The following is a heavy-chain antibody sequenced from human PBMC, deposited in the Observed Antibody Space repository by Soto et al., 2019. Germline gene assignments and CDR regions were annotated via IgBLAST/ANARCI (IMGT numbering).Heavy chain of an antibody. CDR1: GYTLTELS. CDR3: AIGVTVAR. J-gene: IGHJ4*02. Sequence: QVQVGQSGAQVKEPGASVRVSCKVSGYTLTELSIHWVRQAPGKGLEWMGGFDPGDGEVLYAQKFQGRLIMTEDTSTNTAHMDLSSLSYEDTAVYYCAIGVTVARWGQGTLVSVAP. V-gene: IGHV1-24*01. CDR2: FDPGDGEV. D-gene: IGHD2-21*02.